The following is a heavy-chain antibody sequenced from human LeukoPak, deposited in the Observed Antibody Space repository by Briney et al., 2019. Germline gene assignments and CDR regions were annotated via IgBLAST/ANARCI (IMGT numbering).Heavy chain of an antibody. CDR1: GFTFGSFS. Sequence: PGGSLRLSCAASGFTFGSFSMSWVRQAPGMGLEWASYIGSSSSTIYYADSVKGRFTISRDNVKKSLYLQMNSLRAEDTAVYYCARVGGRGIDYWGQGTLVTVSS. D-gene: IGHD1-26*01. CDR3: ARVGGRGIDY. J-gene: IGHJ4*02. CDR2: IGSSSSTI. V-gene: IGHV3-48*01.